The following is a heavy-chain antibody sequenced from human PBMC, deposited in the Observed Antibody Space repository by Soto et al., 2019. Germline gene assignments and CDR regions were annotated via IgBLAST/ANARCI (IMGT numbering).Heavy chain of an antibody. J-gene: IGHJ4*02. D-gene: IGHD1-26*01. CDR3: ARGVRWELRGPFDY. Sequence: GSLRPSCAAPGFGFSTHALSWVRQAPGKGLEWLSSITNTGITTHYADSVKGRFTISRDKSKNTLYLQMNSLRAEDTAVYYCARGVRWELRGPFDYWGQGTLVTVSS. V-gene: IGHV3-23*01. CDR2: ITNTGITT. CDR1: GFGFSTHA.